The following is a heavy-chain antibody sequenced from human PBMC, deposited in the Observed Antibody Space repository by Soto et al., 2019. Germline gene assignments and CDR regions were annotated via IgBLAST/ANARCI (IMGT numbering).Heavy chain of an antibody. CDR2: IKSKTDGGTT. J-gene: IGHJ6*02. V-gene: IGHV3-15*07. Sequence: GGSLRLSCAASGFTFSNAWMNWVRQAPGKGLEWVGRIKSKTDGGTTDYAAPVKGRFTISRDDSKNTLYLQMNSLKTEDTAVYYCTTTSGWELLTPLDYYYYGMDVWGQGTTVTVSS. D-gene: IGHD1-26*01. CDR1: GFTFSNAW. CDR3: TTTSGWELLTPLDYYYYGMDV.